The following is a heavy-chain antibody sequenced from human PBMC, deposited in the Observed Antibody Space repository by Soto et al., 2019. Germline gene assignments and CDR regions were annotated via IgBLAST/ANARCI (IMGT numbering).Heavy chain of an antibody. Sequence: PGESLKISCEASGYRFTTYWIGWVRQMPGRGLEWMGIIYPNGSRATYSPSFQGQVTISADRSISTAYLQWNSLTASDTAMYYCARASNHVACVPEAFDIWGQGTMVTVSS. D-gene: IGHD2-8*01. J-gene: IGHJ3*02. CDR3: ARASNHVACVPEAFDI. CDR2: IYPNGSRA. V-gene: IGHV5-51*01. CDR1: GYRFTTYW.